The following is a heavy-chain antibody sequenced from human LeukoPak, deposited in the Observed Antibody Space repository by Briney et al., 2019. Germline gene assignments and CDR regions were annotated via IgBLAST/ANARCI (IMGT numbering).Heavy chain of an antibody. Sequence: ASVKVSCKASGYTFTDYHMHWVRQAPGQGLEWMGWISAYNGNTNYAQKLQGRVTMTTDTSTSTAYMELRSLRSDDTAVYYCAREPGGLSVWFDPWGQGTLVTVSS. V-gene: IGHV1-18*04. CDR1: GYTFTDYH. J-gene: IGHJ5*02. D-gene: IGHD3-16*02. CDR2: ISAYNGNT. CDR3: AREPGGLSVWFDP.